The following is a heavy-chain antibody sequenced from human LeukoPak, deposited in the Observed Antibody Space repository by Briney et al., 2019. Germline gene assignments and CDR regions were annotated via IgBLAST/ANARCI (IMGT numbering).Heavy chain of an antibody. CDR2: IYSGGNT. V-gene: IGHV3-66*01. D-gene: IGHD6-19*01. Sequence: PGGSLRLSCAASGFTVSSNYMSWVRQAPGKGLEWVSVIYSGGNTFYADSVKGRFTISRDNAKNSLYLQMNSLRAEDTAVCYCARGIAVAGTVDYWGQGTLVTVSS. CDR1: GFTVSSNY. CDR3: ARGIAVAGTVDY. J-gene: IGHJ4*02.